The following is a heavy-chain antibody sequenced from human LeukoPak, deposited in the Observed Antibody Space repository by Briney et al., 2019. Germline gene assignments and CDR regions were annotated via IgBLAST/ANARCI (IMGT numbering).Heavy chain of an antibody. CDR3: AKDSLRLRYYDTLTGYYIPWGYFDY. D-gene: IGHD3-9*01. J-gene: IGHJ4*02. V-gene: IGHV3-7*01. CDR2: IKQDGSEK. CDR1: GFTFSSYW. Sequence: PGGSLRLSCAASGFTFSSYWMSWVRQAPGKGLEWVANIKQDGSEKYYVDSVKGRFTISRDNSKNTLYLQMNSLRAEDTAVYYCAKDSLRLRYYDTLTGYYIPWGYFDYWGQGTLVTVSS.